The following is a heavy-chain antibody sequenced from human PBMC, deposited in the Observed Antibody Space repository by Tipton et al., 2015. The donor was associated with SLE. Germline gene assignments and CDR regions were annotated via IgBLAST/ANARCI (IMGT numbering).Heavy chain of an antibody. Sequence: LRLSCTVSGGSIGNYYWNWIRQPPGKGLEWLGYIHYSGSTNNNPSLKSRATISVDTSKNQFSLKLSSVTAADTAVYYCASTPWTRGLSVYWGQGTLVTVSS. J-gene: IGHJ4*02. CDR2: IHYSGST. D-gene: IGHD2-15*01. V-gene: IGHV4-59*08. CDR1: GGSIGNYY. CDR3: ASTPWTRGLSVY.